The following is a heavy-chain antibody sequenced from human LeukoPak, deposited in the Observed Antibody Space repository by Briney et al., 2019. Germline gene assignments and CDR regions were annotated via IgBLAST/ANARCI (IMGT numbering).Heavy chain of an antibody. CDR1: SGSISSSTYY. J-gene: IGHJ4*02. V-gene: IGHV4-39*07. CDR3: ARWVAVAGPTRGYFDY. Sequence: SETLSLTCTVSSGSISSSTYYWGWIRQPPGKGLEWIGTIYYTGSTYYNPSLKSRVTISVDTSKNQFSLKLSSVTAADTAVYYCARWVAVAGPTRGYFDYWGQGTLVTVSS. D-gene: IGHD6-19*01. CDR2: IYYTGST.